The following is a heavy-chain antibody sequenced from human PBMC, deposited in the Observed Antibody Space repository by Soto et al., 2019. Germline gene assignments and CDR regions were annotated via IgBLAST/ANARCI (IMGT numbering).Heavy chain of an antibody. Sequence: EVQLVESRGGLVQPGGSLRLSCAASGFTFSSYWMHWVRHAPGKGLVWVSRINSDGSSTSYADSVKGRFTISRDNAKNTLYLQMNSLRAEDTAVYYCVRTSLVVAAATREDYWGQGTLVTVSS. V-gene: IGHV3-74*01. D-gene: IGHD2-15*01. J-gene: IGHJ4*02. CDR1: GFTFSSYW. CDR3: VRTSLVVAAATREDY. CDR2: INSDGSST.